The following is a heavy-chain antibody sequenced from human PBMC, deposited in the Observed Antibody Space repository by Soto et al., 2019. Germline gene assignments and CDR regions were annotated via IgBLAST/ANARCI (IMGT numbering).Heavy chain of an antibody. V-gene: IGHV4-39*07. Sequence: SETLSLTCTVSGDSIRSPNYYWGWIRQAPGKGLEWIGSLYYRGSTNYNPSLKSRVTMSIDTSKSQFSLKLSSLTAADTAVYYCARALSSAAGLYFDFWGQGTRVTAPQ. CDR3: ARALSSAAGLYFDF. D-gene: IGHD6-13*01. CDR2: LYYRGST. J-gene: IGHJ4*02. CDR1: GDSIRSPNYY.